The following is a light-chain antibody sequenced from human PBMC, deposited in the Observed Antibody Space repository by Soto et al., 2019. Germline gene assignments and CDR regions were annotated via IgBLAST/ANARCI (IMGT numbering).Light chain of an antibody. Sequence: QSALTQPASVSGSPGQSITISCTGTSSDVGSYNLVSWYQQHPGKAPKLMIYEGSKRPSGVSNRFSGSKSGNTASLTISGLQAEYESDYYCCSYAGSSTRWVFGGGTQVTVL. CDR2: EGS. CDR1: SSDVGSYNL. V-gene: IGLV2-23*01. J-gene: IGLJ3*02. CDR3: CSYAGSSTRWV.